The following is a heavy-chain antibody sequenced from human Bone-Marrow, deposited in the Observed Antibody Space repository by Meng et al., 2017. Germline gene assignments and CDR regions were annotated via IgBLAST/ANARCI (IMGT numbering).Heavy chain of an antibody. J-gene: IGHJ5*02. Sequence: QVQLQESGPGLVKPSQTLSLTCTVSGSSISNDENYCSWIRQSPGEGLEWIGYMHYNGITYYTPSLRSRATMLVDTSKNEFSLKLSSVTAADTAVYYCARYCSSTSCHNWFDPWGQGILVTVSS. V-gene: IGHV4-30-4*08. D-gene: IGHD2-2*02. CDR3: ARYCSSTSCHNWFDP. CDR1: GSSISNDENY. CDR2: MHYNGIT.